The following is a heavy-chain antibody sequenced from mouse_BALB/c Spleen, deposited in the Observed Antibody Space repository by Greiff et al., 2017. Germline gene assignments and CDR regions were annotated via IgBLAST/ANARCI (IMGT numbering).Heavy chain of an antibody. J-gene: IGHJ3*01. Sequence: EVKLMESGGGLVKPGGSLKLSCAASGFTFSSYTMSWVRQTPEKRLEWVATISSGGSYTYYPDSVKGRFTISRDNAKNTLYLQMSSLKSEDTAMYYCTRDGGSSRSFAYWGQGTLVTVSA. CDR3: TRDGGSSRSFAY. CDR1: GFTFSSYT. V-gene: IGHV5-6-4*01. CDR2: ISSGGSYT.